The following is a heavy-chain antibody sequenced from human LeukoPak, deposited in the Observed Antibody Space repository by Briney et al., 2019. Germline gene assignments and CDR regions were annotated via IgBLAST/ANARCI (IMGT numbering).Heavy chain of an antibody. V-gene: IGHV3-48*01. J-gene: IGHJ3*02. CDR3: VRDYVYAFDI. CDR2: IRSRDGIV. CDR1: GFTFNAYS. D-gene: IGHD3-16*01. Sequence: SGESLRLSCVAPGFTFNAYSMNWARQAPGKGLEWISYIRSRDGIVSYADSVKGRFTISTDTAKSSLFLQMNGLSADDTAVYYCVRDYVYAFDIWGQGTMVTVSS.